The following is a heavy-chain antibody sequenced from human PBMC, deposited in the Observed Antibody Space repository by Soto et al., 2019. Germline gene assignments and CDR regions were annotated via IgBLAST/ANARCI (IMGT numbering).Heavy chain of an antibody. CDR2: IWYDGSNK. CDR1: GFTFSSYG. J-gene: IGHJ4*02. CDR3: ASGDFSSYY. D-gene: IGHD6-6*01. V-gene: IGHV3-33*01. Sequence: QVQLVESGGGVVQPGRSLRLSCAASGFTFSSYGMHWVRQAPGKGLEWVAVIWYDGSNKYYADSVKGRFTISRDNSKNTLYLQMNSLRAEDTAVYYCASGDFSSYYWGQGTLVTVSS.